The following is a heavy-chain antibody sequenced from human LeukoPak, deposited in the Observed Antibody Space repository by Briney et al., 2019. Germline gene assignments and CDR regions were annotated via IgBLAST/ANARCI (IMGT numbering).Heavy chain of an antibody. CDR1: GFTYISYA. V-gene: IGHV3-23*01. CDR2: ISGSGGST. CDR3: AKALRAYYFDY. Sequence: PGGSLRLSCAASGFTYISYAMSWVRQAPGKGLEWVSGISGSGGSTYYADSVKGRFTISRDNSKNTLYLQMNSLRAEDTAVYYCAKALRAYYFDYWGQGTLATVSS. J-gene: IGHJ4*02.